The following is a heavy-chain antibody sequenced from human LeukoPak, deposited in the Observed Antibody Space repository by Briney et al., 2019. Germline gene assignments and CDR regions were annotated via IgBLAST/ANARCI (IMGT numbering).Heavy chain of an antibody. D-gene: IGHD5-18*01. Sequence: GASVKVSCKASGYTFTSYGISWVRQAPGQGLEWMGWISAYNGNTNYAQKFQGRVTMTRDMSTSTVYMELSSLRSEDTAVYYCAREHTAMLQYDYWGQGTLITVSS. CDR1: GYTFTSYG. J-gene: IGHJ4*02. V-gene: IGHV1-18*01. CDR2: ISAYNGNT. CDR3: AREHTAMLQYDY.